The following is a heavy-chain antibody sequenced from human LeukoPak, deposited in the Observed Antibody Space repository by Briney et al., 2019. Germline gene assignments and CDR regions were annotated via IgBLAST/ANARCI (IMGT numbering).Heavy chain of an antibody. CDR1: GYTFTGYY. V-gene: IGHV1-2*02. CDR2: INPNSGGT. CDR3: ARTYCNSTRCSNWFDP. J-gene: IGHJ5*02. Sequence: ASVKVSCKASGYTFTGYYMHWVRQAPGQGLEWMGWINPNSGGTNYAQKFQGRVTMTRDTSISTAYMELSRLSSDDTAVYYCARTYCNSTRCSNWFDPWGQGTLVTVSS. D-gene: IGHD2-2*01.